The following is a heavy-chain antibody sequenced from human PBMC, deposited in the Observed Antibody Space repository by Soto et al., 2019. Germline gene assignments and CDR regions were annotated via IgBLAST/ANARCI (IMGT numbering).Heavy chain of an antibody. V-gene: IGHV1-18*01. Sequence: WASVKVSCKASGYTFTSYGISWVRQAPGQGLEWMGWISAYNGNTNYAQKLQGRVTMTTDTSTSTAYMELRSLRSDDTAVYYCARDLGYYGSGTTAPFDYWGQGTLVTVSS. CDR1: GYTFTSYG. CDR2: ISAYNGNT. CDR3: ARDLGYYGSGTTAPFDY. D-gene: IGHD3-10*01. J-gene: IGHJ4*02.